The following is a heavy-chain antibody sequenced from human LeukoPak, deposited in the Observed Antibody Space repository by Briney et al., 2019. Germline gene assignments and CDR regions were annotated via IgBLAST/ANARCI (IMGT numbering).Heavy chain of an antibody. CDR1: GDSISSGDYY. CDR3: ARPVRAFPLYDSRRRAFDI. D-gene: IGHD3-22*01. J-gene: IGHJ3*02. Sequence: SETLSLTCTVSGDSISSGDYYWSWIRQPAGKGLEWIGRISSSGSTNYNPSLKSRVTISVDTSKNQFSLKLSSVTAADTAVYYCARPVRAFPLYDSRRRAFDIWGQGTMVTVSS. V-gene: IGHV4-61*02. CDR2: ISSSGST.